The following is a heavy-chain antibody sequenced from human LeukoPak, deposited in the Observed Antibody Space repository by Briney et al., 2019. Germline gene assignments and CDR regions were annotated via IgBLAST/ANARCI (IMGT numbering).Heavy chain of an antibody. CDR3: AKDLMGQWPQGY. J-gene: IGHJ4*02. Sequence: PGRSLRLSCAASGFTFSSYGMHWVRQAPGKGLEWVAGISYDGSNKYYVDSVKGRFTISRDNSKNTLYLQMNSLRAEDTAVYYCAKDLMGQWPQGYWGQGTLVTVSS. CDR2: ISYDGSNK. CDR1: GFTFSSYG. V-gene: IGHV3-30*18. D-gene: IGHD6-19*01.